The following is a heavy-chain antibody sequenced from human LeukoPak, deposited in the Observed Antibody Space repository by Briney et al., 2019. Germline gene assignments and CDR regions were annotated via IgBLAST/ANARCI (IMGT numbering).Heavy chain of an antibody. Sequence: SETLSLTCTASGGSISSYYWSWIRQPPGKGLEWIGYIYYSGSTNCNPSLKSRVTISVDTSKNQFSLKLSSVTAADTAVYYCARAPGLSSGWRINYYYYGMDVWGQGTTVTVSS. V-gene: IGHV4-59*01. CDR2: IYYSGST. J-gene: IGHJ6*02. CDR3: ARAPGLSSGWRINYYYYGMDV. D-gene: IGHD6-19*01. CDR1: GGSISSYY.